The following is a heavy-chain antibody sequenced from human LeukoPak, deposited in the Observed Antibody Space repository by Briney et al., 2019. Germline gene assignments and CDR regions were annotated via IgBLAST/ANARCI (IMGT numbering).Heavy chain of an antibody. Sequence: PGESLRLSCAASGFSFSTYWMSWVRQPPGKGLEWIGEMNHSGSANYNPSLKSRVTISVDKSKNQCSLRLSSVTAADTAVYYCARLRGATVAHNWFDPWGQGTLVTVSS. V-gene: IGHV4-34*01. CDR1: GFSFSTYW. D-gene: IGHD6-19*01. CDR2: MNHSGSA. CDR3: ARLRGATVAHNWFDP. J-gene: IGHJ5*02.